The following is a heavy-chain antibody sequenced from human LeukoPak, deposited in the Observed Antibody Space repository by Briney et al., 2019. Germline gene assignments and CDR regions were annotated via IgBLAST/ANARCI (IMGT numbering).Heavy chain of an antibody. V-gene: IGHV4-38-2*02. D-gene: IGHD5-18*01. J-gene: IGHJ6*03. Sequence: SETLSLTCTVSGYSISSGYYWGWIRQPPGKGLEWTGSVYHSGRTYYNPSLKSRVTISVDTSKNQFSLKLSSVTAADTAVYYCARTTEGGYTYGYFYYYYMDVWGKGTTVTTSS. CDR1: GYSISSGYY. CDR2: VYHSGRT. CDR3: ARTTEGGYTYGYFYYYYMDV.